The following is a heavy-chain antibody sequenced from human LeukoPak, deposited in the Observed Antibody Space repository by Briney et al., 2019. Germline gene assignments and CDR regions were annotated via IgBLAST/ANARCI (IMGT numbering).Heavy chain of an antibody. V-gene: IGHV4-30-2*01. CDR1: GGSISSGGYS. J-gene: IGHJ4*02. CDR2: IYHSGST. Sequence: PSETLSLTCAVSGGSISSGGYSWSWVRQPPGEGLEWVGYIYHSGSTYYNPSLKSRVTISVDTSKNQFSLKLSSVTAADTAVYYCASPFSGNTGSFDYWGQGTLVTVSS. D-gene: IGHD1-14*01. CDR3: ASPFSGNTGSFDY.